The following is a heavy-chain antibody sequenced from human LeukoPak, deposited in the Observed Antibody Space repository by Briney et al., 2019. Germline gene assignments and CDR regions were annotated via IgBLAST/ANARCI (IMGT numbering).Heavy chain of an antibody. CDR3: ARESSSFVSSFDY. J-gene: IGHJ4*02. Sequence: ASVKVSCKAPGYTFTGYYMHWVRQAPGQGLEWMGWINPNSGGTNYAQKFQGRVTMTRDTSISTAYMELSRLRSDDTAVYYCARESSSFVSSFDYWGQGTLVTVSS. V-gene: IGHV1-2*02. CDR2: INPNSGGT. CDR1: GYTFTGYY. D-gene: IGHD6-13*01.